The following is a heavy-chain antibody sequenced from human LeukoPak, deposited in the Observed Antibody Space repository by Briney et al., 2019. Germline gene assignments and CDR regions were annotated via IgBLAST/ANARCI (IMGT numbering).Heavy chain of an antibody. J-gene: IGHJ4*02. CDR1: GFTFSGYA. D-gene: IGHD6-19*01. Sequence: GGSLRLSCAASGFTFSGYAMSWVRQAPGKGLEWVSAISGSGGSTDYADSVKGRFTISRDNSKNSLYLQMNSLRAEDTAVYYCAKDSLYSSGWYYFDYWGQGTLVTVSS. CDR3: AKDSLYSSGWYYFDY. CDR2: ISGSGGST. V-gene: IGHV3-23*01.